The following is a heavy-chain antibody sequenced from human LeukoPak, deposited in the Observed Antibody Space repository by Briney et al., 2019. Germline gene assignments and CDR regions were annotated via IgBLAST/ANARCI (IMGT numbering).Heavy chain of an antibody. CDR3: ARSGTYAYFDY. CDR1: GFTFSDYY. V-gene: IGHV3-11*04. Sequence: GGSLRLSCAASGFTFSDYYMSWIRQAPGKGLEWVSYISSSGSTIYYLDSGKDRFTISRDNVRNSLYLQMNSLRAEDTAVYYCARSGTYAYFDYWGQGTLVTVSA. D-gene: IGHD1-26*01. J-gene: IGHJ4*02. CDR2: ISSSGSTI.